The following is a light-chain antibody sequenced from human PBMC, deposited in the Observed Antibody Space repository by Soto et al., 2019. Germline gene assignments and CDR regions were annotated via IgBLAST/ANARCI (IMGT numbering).Light chain of an antibody. V-gene: IGKV3-11*01. CDR3: QQRDNWIT. CDR2: DAS. CDR1: QSVGRY. J-gene: IGKJ5*01. Sequence: EIVLTQSPATLSLSPGERATLSCRASQSVGRYLAWYQQKPCQAPRLLMYDASSRGTGIPARFSGSGSGTEFTLTISSLEPEEFAVYYCQQRDNWITFGQGTRLDIK.